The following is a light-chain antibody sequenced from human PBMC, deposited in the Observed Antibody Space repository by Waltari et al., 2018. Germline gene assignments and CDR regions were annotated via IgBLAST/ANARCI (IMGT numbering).Light chain of an antibody. CDR3: QQRSHWPRT. J-gene: IGKJ3*01. V-gene: IGKV3-11*01. CDR2: DSS. CDR1: QSVYNY. Sequence: EIVLTQSPATLSLSPGERATLSCRASQSVYNYLAWYQQKPGQAPRLLIYDSSNRATGIPARFSGSGSGTDFTLTISSLEPEDFAVYYCQQRSHWPRTFGPG.